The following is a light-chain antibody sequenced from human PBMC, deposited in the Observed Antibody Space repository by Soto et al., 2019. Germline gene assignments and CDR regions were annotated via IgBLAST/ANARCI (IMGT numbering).Light chain of an antibody. CDR1: QSLSRNY. CDR2: TAS. J-gene: IGKJ1*01. Sequence: EIVFTQSPGTLSLSPGEGATLSCRASQSLSRNYLAWYQHKPGQAPRLLIYTASNRATGVPPRFSGSGSGTDFTLTISGLEPEDFALYYCQKYANSPLTFGQGTKVEI. V-gene: IGKV3-20*01. CDR3: QKYANSPLT.